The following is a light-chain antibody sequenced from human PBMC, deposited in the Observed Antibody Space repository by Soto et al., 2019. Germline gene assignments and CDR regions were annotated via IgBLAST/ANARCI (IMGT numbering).Light chain of an antibody. CDR2: EVS. V-gene: IGLV2-18*01. CDR3: SLYTSENAYV. CDR1: STYFVGYNR. J-gene: IGLJ1*01. Sequence: QCSLTQPLSVAGPAGQSVTISCTRTSTYFVGYNRVSWYQQPPGTAPKLMIYEVSKRPSGVPDRFSGSKSGNTASLTISGLQAADEADYYCSLYTSENAYVFGTGTKVTVL.